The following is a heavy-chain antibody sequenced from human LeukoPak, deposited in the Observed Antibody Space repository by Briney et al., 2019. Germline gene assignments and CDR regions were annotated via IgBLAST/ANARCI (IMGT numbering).Heavy chain of an antibody. Sequence: GGSLRLSCAASGLTLSSYRMNWVRQAPGKGLEWVSYIRSSSSTIYYADSVKGRFTISSDNAKNSLYLQMNTLRDEDTAVYFCARDSGYAFDTWGQGTMVTVSS. CDR2: IRSSSSTI. J-gene: IGHJ3*02. V-gene: IGHV3-48*02. CDR3: ARDSGYAFDT. CDR1: GLTLSSYR. D-gene: IGHD2-15*01.